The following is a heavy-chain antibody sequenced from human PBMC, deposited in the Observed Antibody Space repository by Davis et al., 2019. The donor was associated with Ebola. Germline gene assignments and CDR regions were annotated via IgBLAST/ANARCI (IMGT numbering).Heavy chain of an antibody. J-gene: IGHJ6*02. V-gene: IGHV4-59*01. CDR3: ARVLKDSIGARYHGTDV. Sequence: PSETLSLTCSVSGGSISSYYWSWIRQFPGKGLEWIGYISYGASTFYNPSFKSPVTISVDTSKNQFSLKLSSVTAADTAVYYCARVLKDSIGARYHGTDVWGQGTTVTVS. CDR1: GGSISSYY. CDR2: ISYGAST. D-gene: IGHD6-6*01.